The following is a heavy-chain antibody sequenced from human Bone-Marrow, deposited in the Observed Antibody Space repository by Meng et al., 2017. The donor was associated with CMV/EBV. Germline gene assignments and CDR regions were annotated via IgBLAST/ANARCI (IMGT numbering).Heavy chain of an antibody. J-gene: IGHJ4*02. V-gene: IGHV4-39*07. CDR1: GGSISSSSYY. Sequence: QLQLQESGPGLVXXXXXLXLTCTVSGGSISSSSYYWGWIRQPPGKGLEWIGSIYYSGSTYYNPSLKSRVTISVDTSKNQFSLKLSSVTAADTAVYYCGCAPIDYFDYWGQGTLVTVSS. CDR3: GCAPIDYFDY. CDR2: IYYSGST. D-gene: IGHD3-22*01.